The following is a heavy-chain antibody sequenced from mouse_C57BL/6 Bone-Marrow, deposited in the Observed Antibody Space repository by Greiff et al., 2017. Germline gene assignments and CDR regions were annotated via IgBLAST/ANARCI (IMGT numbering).Heavy chain of an antibody. CDR2: ISYDGSN. V-gene: IGHV3-6*01. Sequence: EVQLQQSGPGLVKPSQSLSLTCSVTGYSITSGYYWNWIRQFPGNKLEWMGYISYDGSNNYNQSLKNRISITRDTAKNQFFLKLNSVTTEDTATYYCARDRDYGSSSWFAYWGQGTLVTVSA. D-gene: IGHD1-1*01. J-gene: IGHJ3*01. CDR3: ARDRDYGSSSWFAY. CDR1: GYSITSGYY.